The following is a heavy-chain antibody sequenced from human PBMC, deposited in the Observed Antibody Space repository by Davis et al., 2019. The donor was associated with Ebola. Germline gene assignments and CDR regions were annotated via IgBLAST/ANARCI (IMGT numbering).Heavy chain of an antibody. Sequence: PSETLSLTCSVSGGSISSYCWTWIRQPPGQGLEWIGNMCYSRNTEYNPSLKSRVTVAVDTSKNQFSLKMSSVTAADTAVYYCARGHRGRAYYYYYYMDVWGKGTTVTVSS. J-gene: IGHJ6*03. CDR1: GGSISSYC. CDR2: MCYSRNT. CDR3: ARGHRGRAYYYYYYMDV. V-gene: IGHV4-59*01. D-gene: IGHD1-14*01.